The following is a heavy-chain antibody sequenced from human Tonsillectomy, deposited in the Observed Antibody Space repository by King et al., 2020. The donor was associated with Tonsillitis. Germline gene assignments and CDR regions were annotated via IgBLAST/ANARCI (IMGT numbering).Heavy chain of an antibody. Sequence: VQLVESGGGVVQPGGSLRLSCAASGFTFSHHALHWVRQAPGKGLEWVTYIRFDGSNEYYVDSVKGRFTISRDNSRNTLYLQMNSLRTEDTAVYYCAIFGNIAGRRDYWGQGTLVSVSS. D-gene: IGHD2/OR15-2a*01. CDR3: AIFGNIAGRRDY. CDR1: GFTFSHHA. J-gene: IGHJ4*02. CDR2: IRFDGSNE. V-gene: IGHV3-30*02.